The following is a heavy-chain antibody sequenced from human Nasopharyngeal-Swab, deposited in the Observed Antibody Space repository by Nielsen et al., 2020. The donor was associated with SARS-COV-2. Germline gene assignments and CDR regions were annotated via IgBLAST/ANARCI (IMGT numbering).Heavy chain of an antibody. Sequence: SETLSLTCPVSGGSISSYYWSWIRQPAGKGLEWIGRIYTSGSTNYNPSLKRRVTMSVDTSKNQFSLKLSSVTAADTAVYYCARDQKLWFGESADYYYYGMDVWGQGTTVTVSS. J-gene: IGHJ6*02. V-gene: IGHV4-4*07. CDR1: GGSISSYY. CDR2: IYTSGST. D-gene: IGHD3-10*01. CDR3: ARDQKLWFGESADYYYYGMDV.